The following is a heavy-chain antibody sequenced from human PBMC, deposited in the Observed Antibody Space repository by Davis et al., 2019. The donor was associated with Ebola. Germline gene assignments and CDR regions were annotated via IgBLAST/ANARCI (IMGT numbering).Heavy chain of an antibody. D-gene: IGHD2-2*01. J-gene: IGHJ3*02. Sequence: GESLKISCAASGFTFSSYWMSWVRQAPGKGLEWVSAISGSGGSTYYADSVKGRFTISRDNSKNTLYLQMNSLRAEDTAVYYCAKDRFECGTSCSIPYDAFDIWGQGTMVTVSS. CDR2: ISGSGGST. CDR3: AKDRFECGTSCSIPYDAFDI. V-gene: IGHV3-23*01. CDR1: GFTFSSYW.